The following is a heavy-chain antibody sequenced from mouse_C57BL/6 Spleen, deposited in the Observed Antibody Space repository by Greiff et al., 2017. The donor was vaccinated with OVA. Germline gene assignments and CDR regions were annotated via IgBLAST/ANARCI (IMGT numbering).Heavy chain of an antibody. CDR3: ARSGDGYYVRGYYAMDY. D-gene: IGHD2-3*01. CDR1: GYTFTSYW. J-gene: IGHJ4*01. V-gene: IGHV1-72*01. CDR2: IDPNSGGT. Sequence: VQLQQPGAELVKPGASVKLSCKASGYTFTSYWLHWVKQRPGRGLEWIGRIDPNSGGTKYNEKFKSKATLTVDKPSSTAYMQLSSLTSEDAAVYDCARSGDGYYVRGYYAMDYWGQGTSVTVSS.